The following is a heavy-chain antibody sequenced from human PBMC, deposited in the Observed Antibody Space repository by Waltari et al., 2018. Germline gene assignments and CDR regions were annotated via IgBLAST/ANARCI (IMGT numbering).Heavy chain of an antibody. Sequence: EVQLVESGGGLVQPGGSLRLSCAASGFRFSNYWMHWVRQAPGKGLVWVSSITSDGSSTNYADSVKGRFTISRDNAKNTLYLQMNSLRAEDTAVYYCARSPDWGSVRFDYWGQGTLVTVSS. D-gene: IGHD7-27*01. CDR3: ARSPDWGSVRFDY. CDR1: GFRFSNYW. J-gene: IGHJ4*02. CDR2: ITSDGSST. V-gene: IGHV3-74*01.